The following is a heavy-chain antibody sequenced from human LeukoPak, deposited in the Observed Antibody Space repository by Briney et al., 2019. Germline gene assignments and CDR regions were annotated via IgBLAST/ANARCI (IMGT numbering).Heavy chain of an antibody. CDR2: ISWDGGST. CDR3: AKDKSRDDFWSGYYPY. V-gene: IGHV3-43D*03. D-gene: IGHD3-3*01. J-gene: IGHJ4*02. Sequence: PGGSLRLSCAASGFTFDDYAMHWVRQAPGKGLEWVSLISWDGGSTYYADSVKGRFTISRDNSKNSPYLQMNSLRAEDTALYYCAKDKSRDDFWSGYYPYWGQGTLVTVSS. CDR1: GFTFDDYA.